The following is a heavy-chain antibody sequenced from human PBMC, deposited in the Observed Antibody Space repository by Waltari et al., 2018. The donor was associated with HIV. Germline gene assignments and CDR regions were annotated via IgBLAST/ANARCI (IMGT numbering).Heavy chain of an antibody. Sequence: QVQLRQWGAGLLKPTETLSLTCAVYGGPLRDYFWTWIRQSPDKGLEWIGENDHNGETNYNPSVKTRVAISLDMSKNQISLNLRSATAADTAVYYCVRGLGIRPFYRSYDIWGQGTLVTVSS. J-gene: IGHJ4*02. CDR1: GGPLRDYF. CDR2: NDHNGET. D-gene: IGHD3-16*01. CDR3: VRGLGIRPFYRSYDI. V-gene: IGHV4-34*01.